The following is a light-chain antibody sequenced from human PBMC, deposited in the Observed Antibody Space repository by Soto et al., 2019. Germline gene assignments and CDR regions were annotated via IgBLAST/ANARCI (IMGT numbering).Light chain of an antibody. CDR3: QSYHSGNVV. CDR1: SGSIASNY. J-gene: IGLJ2*01. CDR2: EDN. V-gene: IGLV6-57*04. Sequence: NFMLTQPHSVSESPGKTVTISCTRSSGSIASNYVLWYQQRPGSAPTPVIYEDNERPSGVPDRFSGSIDSSSNSASLTISGLKTDDEADYYCQSYHSGNVVFGGGTKVTVL.